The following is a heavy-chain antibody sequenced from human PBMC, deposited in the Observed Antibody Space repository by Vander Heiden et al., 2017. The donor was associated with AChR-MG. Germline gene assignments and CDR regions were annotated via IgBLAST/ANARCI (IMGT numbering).Heavy chain of an antibody. J-gene: IGHJ6*02. CDR2: IIPIFGTA. CDR1: GGTLRSYP. Sequence: QVQLVQSGAEVKQPGSSVKVSCKASGGTLRSYPVSWVRQAPGKGLEWMGGIIPIFGTANYAQKFQGRVTIAADKSTRTAYMVRSSLGSEDAAVYYCARVVATIGGVYYYYGMDVWGHGTTVTVSS. CDR3: ARVVATIGGVYYYYGMDV. V-gene: IGHV1-69*06. D-gene: IGHD5-12*01.